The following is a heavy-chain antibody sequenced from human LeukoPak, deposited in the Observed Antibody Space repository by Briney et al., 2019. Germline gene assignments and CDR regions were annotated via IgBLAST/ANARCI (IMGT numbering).Heavy chain of an antibody. CDR3: GRGSVGFGELNY. J-gene: IGHJ4*02. Sequence: GGSLRLSCAASGFTFSSYAMHWVRQAPGKGLEWVAFISYDGSNKFYADSVKGRFTLSRDNSKNTLYLQMNSLRIEDTAVYYCGRGSVGFGELNYWGQGTLVAVSS. V-gene: IGHV3-30-3*01. CDR1: GFTFSSYA. D-gene: IGHD3-10*01. CDR2: ISYDGSNK.